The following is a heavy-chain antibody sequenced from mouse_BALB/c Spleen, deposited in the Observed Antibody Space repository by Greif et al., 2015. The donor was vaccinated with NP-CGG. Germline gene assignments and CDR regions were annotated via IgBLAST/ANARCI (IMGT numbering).Heavy chain of an antibody. D-gene: IGHD3-3*01. CDR1: GYTFSSYW. J-gene: IGHJ4*01. CDR3: ARGGPLYAMDY. CDR2: ILPGSGST. Sequence: QVQLQQSGAELMKPGASVKISCKATGYTFSSYWIEWVKQRPGHGLEWIGEILPGSGSTNYNEKFKGKATFTADTSSNTAYMQLSSLTSEDSAVYYCARGGPLYAMDYWGQGTSVTVSS. V-gene: IGHV1-9*01.